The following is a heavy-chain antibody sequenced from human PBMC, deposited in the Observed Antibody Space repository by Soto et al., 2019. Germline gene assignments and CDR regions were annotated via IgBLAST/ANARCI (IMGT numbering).Heavy chain of an antibody. Sequence: SETLSLTCTVSGGSISSSSYYWGLIRQPPGKGLEWIGSIYYSGSTYYNTSLKSRVTISVDTSKNQFSLKLISVIAADTAVYYCARLRLDGWNCADPLFDYWGQGTLVTVSS. D-gene: IGHD1-7*01. CDR1: GGSISSSSYY. CDR2: IYYSGST. CDR3: ARLRLDGWNCADPLFDY. V-gene: IGHV4-39*01. J-gene: IGHJ4*02.